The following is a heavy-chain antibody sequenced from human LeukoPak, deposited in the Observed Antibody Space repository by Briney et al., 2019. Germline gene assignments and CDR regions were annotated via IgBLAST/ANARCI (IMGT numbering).Heavy chain of an antibody. J-gene: IGHJ4*02. Sequence: GGSLRLSCTASGFPFIEYSMNWVRQAPGKGLEWISYIGIDSGNTKYADSVRGRFTISTDKAKNSLYLQMNSLRVEDTAVYYCARDHNYAFDNRGQGTLVSVAS. CDR2: IGIDSGNT. D-gene: IGHD1-1*01. CDR3: ARDHNYAFDN. V-gene: IGHV3-48*01. CDR1: GFPFIEYS.